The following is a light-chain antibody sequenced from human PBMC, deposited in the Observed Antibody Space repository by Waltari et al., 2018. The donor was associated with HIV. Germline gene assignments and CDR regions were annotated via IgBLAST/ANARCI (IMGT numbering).Light chain of an antibody. Sequence: SYELTPPPSASVSPGQTARISCSGDALPTQYVFWYQQRPGQAPVMVIYRDKERPSVIPDRVSGSSAGTTVTLISSGVQAEDEADYYCQSADSTGTYWVFGGGTKLTVL. J-gene: IGLJ3*02. V-gene: IGLV3-25*03. CDR3: QSADSTGTYWV. CDR1: ALPTQY. CDR2: RDK.